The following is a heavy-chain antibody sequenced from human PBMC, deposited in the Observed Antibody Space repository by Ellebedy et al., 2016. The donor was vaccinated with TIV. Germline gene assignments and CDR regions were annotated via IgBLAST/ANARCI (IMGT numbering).Heavy chain of an antibody. J-gene: IGHJ4*02. V-gene: IGHV4-34*01. CDR3: ARVCSSSSCFIDF. Sequence: SETLSLXXAVYGGSFSGYYWSWIRQPPGKGLEWLGDINHSGSTNYNASLKSRVTISVDTSKSQFALKLSSVTAADTAMYYCARVCSSSSCFIDFWGQGMLVTVSS. CDR1: GGSFSGYY. D-gene: IGHD2-2*01. CDR2: INHSGST.